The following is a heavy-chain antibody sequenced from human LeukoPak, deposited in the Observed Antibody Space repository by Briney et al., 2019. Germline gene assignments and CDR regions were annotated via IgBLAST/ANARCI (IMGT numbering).Heavy chain of an antibody. CDR1: GGTFSSYA. CDR2: IIPILGIA. D-gene: IGHD2-15*01. V-gene: IGHV1-69*04. CDR3: AREVVVVVAATGAFDI. J-gene: IGHJ3*02. Sequence: ASVKVSRKASGGTFSSYAISWVRQAPGQGLEWMGRIIPILGIANYAQKFQGRVTITADKSTSTAYMELSSLRSEDTAVYYCAREVVVVVAATGAFDIWGQGTMVTGSS.